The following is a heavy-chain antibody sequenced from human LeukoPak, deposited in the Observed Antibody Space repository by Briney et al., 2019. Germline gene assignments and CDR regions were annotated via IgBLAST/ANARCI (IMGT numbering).Heavy chain of an antibody. CDR3: AADRDYYGSGGDAFDL. D-gene: IGHD3-10*01. J-gene: IGHJ3*01. CDR1: GFTFTSSA. CDR2: IVVGSGNT. Sequence: ASVKFSCKASGFTFTSSAMQWVRQARGQRLEWIGWIVVGSGNTNYPQKFQERVTITTDMSTTTAYMELSSLRSEDTAMYYCAADRDYYGSGGDAFDLWGQGTMVTVSS. V-gene: IGHV1-58*02.